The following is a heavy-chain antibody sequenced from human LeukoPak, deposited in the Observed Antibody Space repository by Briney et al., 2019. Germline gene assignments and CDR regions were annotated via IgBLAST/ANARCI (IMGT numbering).Heavy chain of an antibody. CDR1: GFTFSNYA. CDR2: ISISGGTT. Sequence: GGSLRLSCAASGFTFSNYAMNWVRQAPGKGLEWVSGISISGGTTYYADSVKGRFTISRDNSKNTLFLQMNSLRPEDTAVYYCANSGSSSLYNWFDPWGQGTLVTVSS. V-gene: IGHV3-23*01. J-gene: IGHJ5*02. D-gene: IGHD2-2*01. CDR3: ANSGSSSLYNWFDP.